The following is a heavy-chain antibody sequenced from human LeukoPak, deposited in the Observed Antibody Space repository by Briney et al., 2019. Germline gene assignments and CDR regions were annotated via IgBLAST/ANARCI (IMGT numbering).Heavy chain of an antibody. J-gene: IGHJ4*02. CDR1: GGSISSSSYY. V-gene: IGHV4-39*01. CDR2: IYYSGST. CDR3: ARHGASSSWETHDY. Sequence: SETLSLTCTVSGGSISSSSYYWGWIRQPPGKGLEWIGSIYYSGSTYYNPSLKSRVTISVDTSKNQFSLKLSSVTAADTAVYYCARHGASSSWETHDYWGQGTLVTVSS. D-gene: IGHD6-13*01.